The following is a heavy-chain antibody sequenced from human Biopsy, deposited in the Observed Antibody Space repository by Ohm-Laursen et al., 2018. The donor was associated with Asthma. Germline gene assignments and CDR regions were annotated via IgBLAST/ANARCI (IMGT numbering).Heavy chain of an antibody. Sequence: SLRLSCAASGFSFSDYAMSWVRQAPGKGLEWVAYISRANPWTDSTIYYADSVKGRFTISRGNSKNTLSLQMSSLRAEDTALYYCAKDLSKAVGGSNDYYYSGLEVWGQGTTVTVSS. J-gene: IGHJ6*02. CDR3: AKDLSKAVGGSNDYYYSGLEV. CDR1: GFSFSDYA. D-gene: IGHD6-19*01. CDR2: ISRANPWTDSTI. V-gene: IGHV3-23*01.